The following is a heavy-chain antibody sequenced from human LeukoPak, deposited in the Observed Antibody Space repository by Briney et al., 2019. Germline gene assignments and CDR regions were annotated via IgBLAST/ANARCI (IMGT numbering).Heavy chain of an antibody. D-gene: IGHD2-15*01. Sequence: SETLSLTCTVSGGSISIGGYYWSWIRQHPGKGLEWIGYIYYSGSTYYNPSLKRRVTISVDTSKNQFSLKLSSVTAAETAVYYCASEDCSGGSCYYERHQRPDGGSSWFDPWGQGTLVTVSS. CDR1: GGSISIGGYY. CDR2: IYYSGST. J-gene: IGHJ5*02. V-gene: IGHV4-31*03. CDR3: ASEDCSGGSCYYERHQRPDGGSSWFDP.